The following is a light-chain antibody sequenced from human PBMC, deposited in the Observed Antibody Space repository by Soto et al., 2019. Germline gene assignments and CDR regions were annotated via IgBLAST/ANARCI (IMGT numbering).Light chain of an antibody. CDR1: QSISSW. CDR3: QQYNSYPLT. J-gene: IGKJ4*01. Sequence: DLQMTQSPSTLSASVGDRVSITCRASQSISSWLAWYQQKPGKAPNLLIYKASSLESGVTSRFSGRGSGTEFTLTISSLQPDDFAPYYCQQYNSYPLTFGGGTKVEIK. V-gene: IGKV1-5*03. CDR2: KAS.